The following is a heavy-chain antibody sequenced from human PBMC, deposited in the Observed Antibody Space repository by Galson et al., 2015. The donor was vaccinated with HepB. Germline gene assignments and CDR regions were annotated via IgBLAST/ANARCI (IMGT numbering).Heavy chain of an antibody. Sequence: SVKVSCKASGYTFTGYYMHWVRQAPGQGLEWMGWINPNSGGTNYAQKFQGRVTMTRDTSISTAYMELSRLRSDDTAVYYCAREYAGATGGPFDYWGQGTLVTVSS. V-gene: IGHV1-2*02. D-gene: IGHD1-26*01. CDR2: INPNSGGT. CDR1: GYTFTGYY. J-gene: IGHJ4*02. CDR3: AREYAGATGGPFDY.